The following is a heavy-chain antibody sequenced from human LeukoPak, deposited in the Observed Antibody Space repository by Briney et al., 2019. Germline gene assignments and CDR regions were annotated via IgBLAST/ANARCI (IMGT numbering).Heavy chain of an antibody. Sequence: SETLSLTRAVYGGSFSGYYWSWIRQPPGKGLEWIGEINHSGSTNYNPSLKSRVTISVDTSKNQFSLKLSSVTAADTAVYYCASSIAAAGTYYFDYWGQGTLVTVSS. CDR3: ASSIAAAGTYYFDY. V-gene: IGHV4-34*01. J-gene: IGHJ4*02. CDR1: GGSFSGYY. CDR2: INHSGST. D-gene: IGHD6-13*01.